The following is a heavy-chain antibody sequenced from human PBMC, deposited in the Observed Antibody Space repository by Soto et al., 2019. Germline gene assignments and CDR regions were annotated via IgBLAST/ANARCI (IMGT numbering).Heavy chain of an antibody. CDR3: TTDLRGVVATAIPPWAFDI. CDR1: GFTFSNAW. Sequence: PGGSLRLSCAASGFTFSNAWMSWVRQAPGKGLEWVGRIKSQTDGGTTDYTAPVKGRFTISRDDSKNTQYLQMNSLKTEDTAVYYCTTDLRGVVATAIPPWAFDIWGQGTMVTGSS. V-gene: IGHV3-15*01. J-gene: IGHJ3*02. D-gene: IGHD2-21*02. CDR2: IKSQTDGGTT.